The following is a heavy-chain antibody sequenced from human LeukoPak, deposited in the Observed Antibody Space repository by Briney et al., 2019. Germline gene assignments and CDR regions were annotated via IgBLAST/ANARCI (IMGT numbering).Heavy chain of an antibody. D-gene: IGHD2-15*01. J-gene: IGHJ6*03. CDR3: ARDLDCSGGSCYVHYMDV. CDR1: GYTFTSYY. V-gene: IGHV1-46*01. Sequence: ASVKVSCKASGYTFTSYYMHWVRQAPGQGLKWMGIINPSGGSTSYAQKFQGRVTMTRDTSTSTVYMELSSLRSEDTAVYYCARDLDCSGGSCYVHYMDVWGKGTTVTASS. CDR2: INPSGGST.